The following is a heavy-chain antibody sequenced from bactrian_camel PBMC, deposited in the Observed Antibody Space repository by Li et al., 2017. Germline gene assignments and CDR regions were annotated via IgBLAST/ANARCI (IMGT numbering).Heavy chain of an antibody. J-gene: IGHJ7*01. CDR1: GLPADDPGLSD. V-gene: IGHV3S55*01. CDR2: INSDEIV. D-gene: IGHD1*01. Sequence: HVQLVESGGGSVQTGGALRLSCTATGLPADDPGLSDMGWYRQAAGSKCELIGTINSDEIVDIADPVKGRFSISHANDKNTVYLQMNSLKPEDTAMYYCASGPWGYCTRTKWEGGMNNWGKGTQVTVS.